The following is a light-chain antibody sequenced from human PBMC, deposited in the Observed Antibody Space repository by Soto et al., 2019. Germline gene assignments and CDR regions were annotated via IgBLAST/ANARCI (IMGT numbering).Light chain of an antibody. Sequence: EIVLTQSPGTLSLSPGERATLSCRASQSVSSSYLAWYQQKPGQAPRLLIYGVSSRATGIPDRFSGSGSGTDFTLTISRLEPEDFAVYYCQQYGSSPWTVGQGTKVEIK. J-gene: IGKJ1*01. V-gene: IGKV3-20*01. CDR2: GVS. CDR3: QQYGSSPWT. CDR1: QSVSSSY.